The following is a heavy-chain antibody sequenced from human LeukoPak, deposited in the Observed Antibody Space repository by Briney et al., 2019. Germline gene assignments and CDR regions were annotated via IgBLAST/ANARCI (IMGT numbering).Heavy chain of an antibody. Sequence: GASVKVSCKASGYTFTSYAMHWVRQAPGQGLEWMGWISAYNGNTNYAQKLQGRVTMTTDTSTSTAYMELRSLRSDDTAVYYCARGWFGEYGGAFDIWGQGTMVTVSS. D-gene: IGHD3-10*01. CDR1: GYTFTSYA. CDR3: ARGWFGEYGGAFDI. V-gene: IGHV1-18*01. J-gene: IGHJ3*02. CDR2: ISAYNGNT.